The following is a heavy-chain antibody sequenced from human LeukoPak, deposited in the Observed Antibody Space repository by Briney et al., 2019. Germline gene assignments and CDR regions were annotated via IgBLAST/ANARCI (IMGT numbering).Heavy chain of an antibody. J-gene: IGHJ4*02. Sequence: PSETLSLTCAVYGGSFSGYYWSWIRQPPGKGLEWIGEINHSGSTNYNPSLKSRVTISVDTSKNQFSLKLSSVTAADTAVYYCAREFRPDSSGYYIDYWGQGTLVTVSS. D-gene: IGHD3-22*01. V-gene: IGHV4-34*01. CDR1: GGSFSGYY. CDR3: AREFRPDSSGYYIDY. CDR2: INHSGST.